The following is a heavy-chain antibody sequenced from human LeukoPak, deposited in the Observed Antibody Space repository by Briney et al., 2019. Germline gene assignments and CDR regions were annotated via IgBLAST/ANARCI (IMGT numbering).Heavy chain of an antibody. CDR1: GFTFSSYW. Sequence: GGSLRLSCAASGFTFSSYWMSWVRQAPGKGLEWVANIKQDGSEKYYVDSVKGRFTISRDNAKNSLYLQMNSLRAEDTAVYYCARDLGWVRSSSWEADDAFDIWGQGTMVTVSS. CDR2: IKQDGSEK. J-gene: IGHJ3*02. CDR3: ARDLGWVRSSSWEADDAFDI. V-gene: IGHV3-7*01. D-gene: IGHD6-13*01.